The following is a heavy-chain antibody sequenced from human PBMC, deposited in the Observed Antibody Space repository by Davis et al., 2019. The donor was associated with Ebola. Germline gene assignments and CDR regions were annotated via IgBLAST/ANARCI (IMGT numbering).Heavy chain of an antibody. Sequence: MPSETLSLTCTVSGGSVSSGSYYWSWIRQPPGKGLEWIGYIYYSGSTNYNPSLKSRVTISVDTSKNQFSLKLSSVTAADTAVYYCARLDYDFWSGYYADNWFDPWGQGTLVTVSS. D-gene: IGHD3-3*01. V-gene: IGHV4-61*01. CDR1: GGSVSSGSYY. J-gene: IGHJ5*02. CDR3: ARLDYDFWSGYYADNWFDP. CDR2: IYYSGST.